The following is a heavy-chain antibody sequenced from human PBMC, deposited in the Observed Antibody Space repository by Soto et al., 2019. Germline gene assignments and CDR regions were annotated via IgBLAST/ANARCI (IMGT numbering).Heavy chain of an antibody. CDR3: AKYGSGQGYYMDV. Sequence: QVTLKESGPVLVKPTETLTLTCTVSGFSLSNARMGVSWIRQPPGKALEWLAHIFSNDEKSDSTSLKSRLTLSKDTSKSHVVLTMTNMDPVDTATYYCAKYGSGQGYYMDVWGKGSTVTVSS. V-gene: IGHV2-26*01. D-gene: IGHD3-10*01. CDR1: GFSLSNARMG. J-gene: IGHJ6*03. CDR2: IFSNDEK.